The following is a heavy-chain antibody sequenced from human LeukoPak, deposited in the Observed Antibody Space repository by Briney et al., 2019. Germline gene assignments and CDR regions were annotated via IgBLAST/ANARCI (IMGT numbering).Heavy chain of an antibody. Sequence: PSETLSLTCAVYGGSFSGYYWSWIRQPPGKGLEWIGEINHSGSTNYNPSLKSRVTISLATSKNHFSLKLSSVTAADTAVYYCARFGSTYDFWSGYDYWGQGTLVTVSS. CDR3: ARFGSTYDFWSGYDY. D-gene: IGHD3-3*01. CDR2: INHSGST. CDR1: GGSFSGYY. J-gene: IGHJ4*02. V-gene: IGHV4-34*01.